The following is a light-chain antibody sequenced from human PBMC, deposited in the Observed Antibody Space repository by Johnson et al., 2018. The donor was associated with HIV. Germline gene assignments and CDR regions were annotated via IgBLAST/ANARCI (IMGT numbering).Light chain of an antibody. J-gene: IGLJ1*01. CDR2: DNN. CDR1: SSNIGNNY. V-gene: IGLV1-51*01. CDR3: GTWDSSLSAGRV. Sequence: QSVLTQPPSVSAAPGQKVTISCSGSSSNIGNNYVSWYQQLPGTAPKLLIYDNNKRPSGIPDRFSGSKSGTSATLGITGLQTGDEAEYYCGTWDSSLSAGRVFGTGTKVTVL.